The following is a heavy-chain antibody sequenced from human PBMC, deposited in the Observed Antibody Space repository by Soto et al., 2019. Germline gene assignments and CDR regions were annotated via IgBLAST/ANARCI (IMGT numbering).Heavy chain of an antibody. J-gene: IGHJ6*02. CDR3: AREDDGGDSLDV. V-gene: IGHV4-30-4*08. CDR1: GGSINSDYYH. CDR2: IHHSGAI. D-gene: IGHD2-21*02. Sequence: PSETLSLTCTVSGGSINSDYYHWTWIRQSPGKGLEWIGYIHHSGAILYNPSFKSRLAISVDTSKNQFSLHLSSVTDTDTDVYFCAREDDGGDSLDVWGQGTTVTVSS.